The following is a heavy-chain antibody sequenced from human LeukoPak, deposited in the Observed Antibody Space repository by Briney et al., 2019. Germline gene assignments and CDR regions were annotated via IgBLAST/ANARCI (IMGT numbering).Heavy chain of an antibody. CDR1: GFTFSSYG. D-gene: IGHD3-9*01. CDR3: ARLDFLTGPYLYGMDV. CDR2: IRYDGSNK. V-gene: IGHV3-30*02. Sequence: GGSLRLSCAASGFTFSSYGMHWVRQAPGKGLEWVAFIRYDGSNKYYADSVKGRFTISRDNAKNSLYLQMNSLRAEDTAVYFCARLDFLTGPYLYGMDVWGQGTTVTVSS. J-gene: IGHJ6*02.